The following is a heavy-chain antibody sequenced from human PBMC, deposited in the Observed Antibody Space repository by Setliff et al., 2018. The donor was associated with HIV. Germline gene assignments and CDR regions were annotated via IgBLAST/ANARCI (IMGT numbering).Heavy chain of an antibody. V-gene: IGHV1-46*01. CDR1: GYTFTSYY. CDR2: IHPSGGST. CDR3: ARVRDCSGGSCYGGDYWFDP. D-gene: IGHD2-15*01. J-gene: IGHJ5*02. Sequence: ASVKISCKASGYTFTSYYIHWVRQAPGQGLEWMGVIHPSGGSTSYAQNFQDRVTMTRDTSTSTVYMELSSLRSEDTAVYYFARVRDCSGGSCYGGDYWFDP.